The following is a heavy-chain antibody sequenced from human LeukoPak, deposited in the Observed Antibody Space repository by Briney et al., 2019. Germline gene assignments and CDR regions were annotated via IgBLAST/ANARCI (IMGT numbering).Heavy chain of an antibody. V-gene: IGHV3-21*06. J-gene: IGHJ4*02. CDR2: ISRNSRYI. CDR1: GFTFSTYS. D-gene: IGHD6-13*01. CDR3: ARVAEAAAFDS. Sequence: PGGSLRLSCAASGFTFSTYSMNWVRQAPGKGLEWVSSISRNSRYIYYADSMRGRFTISRENAKNSLYLQMNSLKPEDTAVYYCARVAEAAAFDSWGQGTLVTVSS.